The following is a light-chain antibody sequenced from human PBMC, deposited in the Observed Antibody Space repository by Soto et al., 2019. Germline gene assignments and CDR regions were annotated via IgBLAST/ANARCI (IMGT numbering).Light chain of an antibody. CDR1: QSVSSSY. V-gene: IGKV3-20*01. J-gene: IGKJ2*01. CDR2: GAS. CDR3: HQYGSSPYT. Sequence: EIVLTQSPGTLSLSPGERATLSCRASQSVSSSYLAWYQQKPGQAPRLLIYGASSRATGIPDRFGGSGSGTDFTLTISRLEPVDFAVYYCHQYGSSPYTFGQGTKLEIK.